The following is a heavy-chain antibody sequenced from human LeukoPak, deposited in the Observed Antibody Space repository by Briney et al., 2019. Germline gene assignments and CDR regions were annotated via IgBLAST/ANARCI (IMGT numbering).Heavy chain of an antibody. CDR1: GGSLSGYY. CDR3: ARARHNWFDP. J-gene: IGHJ5*02. CDR2: INHSGST. Sequence: SETLSLTCAVYGGSLSGYYWSWIRQPPGKGLEWIGEINHSGSTNYNPSLKSRVTISVDTSKNQFSLKLSSVTAADTAVYYCARARHNWFDPWGQGTLVTVSS. V-gene: IGHV4-34*01.